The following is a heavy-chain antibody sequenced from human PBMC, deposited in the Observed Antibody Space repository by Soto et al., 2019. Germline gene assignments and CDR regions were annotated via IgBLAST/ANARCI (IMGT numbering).Heavy chain of an antibody. V-gene: IGHV1-69*04. CDR1: GYTFTSYY. Sequence: ASVKVSCKASGYTFTSYYMHWVRQAPGQGLEWMGRIIPILGIANYAQKFQGRVTITADKSTSTAYMELSSLRSEDTAVYYCARAWESHDAFDIWGQGTMVTVSS. J-gene: IGHJ3*02. CDR3: ARAWESHDAFDI. D-gene: IGHD1-26*01. CDR2: IIPILGIA.